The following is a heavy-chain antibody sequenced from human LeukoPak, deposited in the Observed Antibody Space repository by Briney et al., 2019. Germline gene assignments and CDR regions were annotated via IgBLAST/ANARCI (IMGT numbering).Heavy chain of an antibody. J-gene: IGHJ4*02. V-gene: IGHV3-23*01. CDR1: GFTFGTYA. D-gene: IGHD6-13*01. CDR3: AKDRGRAAGLDY. CDR2: ISDSGGTT. Sequence: GGSLRLSCAASGFTFGTYAMSWVRQPPGKGLEWVSIISDSGGTTYYADSVKGRFTISRDNSKNTLYLQMNSLRVDDTAVYYCAKDRGRAAGLDYWGQGTLVTVSS.